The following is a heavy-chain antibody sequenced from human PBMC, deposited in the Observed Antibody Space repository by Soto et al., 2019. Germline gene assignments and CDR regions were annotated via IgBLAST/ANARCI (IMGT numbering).Heavy chain of an antibody. V-gene: IGHV4-59*01. D-gene: IGHD6-19*01. Sequence: SETLSLTCTVSGGSISSYYWSWIRQPPGKGLEWIGYIYYSGSTNYNPSLKSRVTISVDTSKNQFSLKLSSVTAADTAVYYCARERSSRIAVAGTRLWFDPWGQGTLVTVSS. CDR2: IYYSGST. CDR1: GGSISSYY. CDR3: ARERSSRIAVAGTRLWFDP. J-gene: IGHJ5*02.